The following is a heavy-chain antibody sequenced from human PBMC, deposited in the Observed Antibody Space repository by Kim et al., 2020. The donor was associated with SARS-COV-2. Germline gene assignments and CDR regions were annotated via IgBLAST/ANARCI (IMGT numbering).Heavy chain of an antibody. CDR3: VRDYEWAFDF. V-gene: IGHV3-48*04. J-gene: IGHJ3*01. D-gene: IGHD3-9*01. CDR2: IRFNR. CDR1: GFKFTDYS. Sequence: GGSLRLSCAASGFKFTDYSFNWVRQAPGKGLEWISYIRFNREYADSVKGRFTMSRDDATNSVFLQMNDLTVEDTARYFCVRDYEWAFDFWCQGTMVTVS.